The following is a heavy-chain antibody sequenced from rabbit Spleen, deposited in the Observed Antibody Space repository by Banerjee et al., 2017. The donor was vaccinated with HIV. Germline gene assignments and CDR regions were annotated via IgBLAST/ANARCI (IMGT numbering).Heavy chain of an antibody. J-gene: IGHJ4*01. Sequence: EESGGDLVKPEGSLTLTCTASGFSFSSSYRICWVRQAPGKGLEWIGCIYTGDGSTYYASWVNGRFTISKTSSTTVTLQMTSLTAADTATYFCARNYDSYPVASYLNLWGPGTLVTVS. CDR2: IYTGDGST. CDR1: GFSFSSSYR. CDR3: ARNYDSYPVASYLNL. D-gene: IGHD6-1*01. V-gene: IGHV1S45*01.